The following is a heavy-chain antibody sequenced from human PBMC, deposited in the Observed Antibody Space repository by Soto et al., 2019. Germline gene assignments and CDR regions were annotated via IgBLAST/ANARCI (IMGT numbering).Heavy chain of an antibody. J-gene: IGHJ4*02. V-gene: IGHV1-69*02. CDR3: ARGPLVVLNYFES. Sequence: QVQLVQSGTEVKKPGSAVKVSCKASVGTFRNYPINWVRQAPGQGLEWMGSIFPLTDIPDYAQNFQARLTISADKSTSTAYMELSSLTSDYTAMYFCARGPLVVLNYFESWGQGTLVTVSS. CDR2: IFPLTDIP. CDR1: VGTFRNYP.